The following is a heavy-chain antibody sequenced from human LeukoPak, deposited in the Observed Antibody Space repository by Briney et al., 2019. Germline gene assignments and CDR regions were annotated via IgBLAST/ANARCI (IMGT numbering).Heavy chain of an antibody. CDR2: IYYSGST. Sequence: SETLSLTCTVSGGSISSGGYYWSWIRQHPGKGLEWIGYIYYSGSTYYNPSLKSRVTISVDTSKNQFSLKLSSVTAADTAVYCCARAEYDFSPGFDYWGQGTLVTVSS. CDR1: GGSISSGGYY. CDR3: ARAEYDFSPGFDY. V-gene: IGHV4-31*03. D-gene: IGHD3-3*01. J-gene: IGHJ4*02.